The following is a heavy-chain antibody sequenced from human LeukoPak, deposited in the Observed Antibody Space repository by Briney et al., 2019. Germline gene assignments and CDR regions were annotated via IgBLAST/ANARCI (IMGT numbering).Heavy chain of an antibody. Sequence: PGGSLRLSCAASGFTFSSYAMSWVRQAPGKGLEWVSAISGSGGSTYYAESVKGRFTISRDNSKNTLYLQMNSLRAEDTAVYYCARVGPWGQLYYYYGVDVWGQGTTVTVSS. CDR3: ARVGPWGQLYYYYGVDV. CDR1: GFTFSSYA. V-gene: IGHV3-23*01. D-gene: IGHD7-27*01. CDR2: ISGSGGST. J-gene: IGHJ6*02.